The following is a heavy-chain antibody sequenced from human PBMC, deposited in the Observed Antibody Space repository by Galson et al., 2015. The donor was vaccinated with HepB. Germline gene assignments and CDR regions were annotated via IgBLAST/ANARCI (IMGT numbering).Heavy chain of an antibody. D-gene: IGHD2-2*01. Sequence: SLRLSCAASGFTFSSYWMSWVRRAPGKGLEWVANTKEDGSEKNYVDSVKGRFTLSRDNAKNSLYLQMNSLRAEDTAVYYCARGSRNSDYWGQGTLVTVSS. CDR1: GFTFSSYW. CDR2: TKEDGSEK. V-gene: IGHV3-7*04. J-gene: IGHJ4*02. CDR3: ARGSRNSDY.